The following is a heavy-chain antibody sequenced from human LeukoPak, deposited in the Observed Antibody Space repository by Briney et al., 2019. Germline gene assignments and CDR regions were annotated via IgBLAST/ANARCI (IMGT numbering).Heavy chain of an antibody. D-gene: IGHD3-3*01. J-gene: IGHJ4*02. Sequence: SETLSLTCTVSGDSFSSYCWSWIRQSPGKGLEWIGYICTGGTTKYYPSLKSRVTLSIDTSKNQFSLKLSSVTAADTAVYYCARGYKYYDFWSGYSPSLFFDYWGQGTLVTVSS. CDR3: ARGYKYYDFWSGYSPSLFFDY. CDR2: ICTGGTT. CDR1: GDSFSSYC. V-gene: IGHV4-4*09.